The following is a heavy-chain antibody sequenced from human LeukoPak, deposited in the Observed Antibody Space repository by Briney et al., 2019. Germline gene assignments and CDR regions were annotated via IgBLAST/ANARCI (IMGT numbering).Heavy chain of an antibody. Sequence: PSETLSLTCAVSGGSISSSNWWSWIRQPPGKGLEWIGYIYYSGSTNYNPSLKSRVTISVDTSKNQFSLKLSSVTAADTAVYYCARGGSRVVTYGNFDYWGQGTLVTVSS. D-gene: IGHD2-21*02. V-gene: IGHV4-61*01. CDR2: IYYSGST. J-gene: IGHJ4*02. CDR1: GGSISSSNW. CDR3: ARGGSRVVTYGNFDY.